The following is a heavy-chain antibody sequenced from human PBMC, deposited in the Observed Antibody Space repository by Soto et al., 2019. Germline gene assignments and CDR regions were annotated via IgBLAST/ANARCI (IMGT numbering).Heavy chain of an antibody. Sequence: QVQLQQWGAGLLKPSETLSLTCAVYGGSFSGYYWSWIRQPPGKGLEWIGEINHSGSTNYNPSLKSRVTMXVXTXXNQCSLKLGSVTAADTAVYYCARGPATFYSSGYRYWGQGTLVTGSS. D-gene: IGHD5-18*01. CDR2: INHSGST. V-gene: IGHV4-34*01. CDR3: ARGPATFYSSGYRY. CDR1: GGSFSGYY. J-gene: IGHJ4*02.